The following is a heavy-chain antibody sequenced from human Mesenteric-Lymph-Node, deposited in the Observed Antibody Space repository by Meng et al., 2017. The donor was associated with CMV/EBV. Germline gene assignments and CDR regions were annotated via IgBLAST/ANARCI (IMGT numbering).Heavy chain of an antibody. D-gene: IGHD2-2*01. V-gene: IGHV4-59*01. CDR1: GASFSSYY. Sequence: SETLSLTCTVSGASFSSYYWSWIRQPPGKGLEWIGYIYYTGSTNYNPSLKSRVTISVDTSKNQFSLKLSSVTAADTAVYYCARDCSSTSCSFDYWGQGTLVTVSS. CDR3: ARDCSSTSCSFDY. J-gene: IGHJ4*02. CDR2: IYYTGST.